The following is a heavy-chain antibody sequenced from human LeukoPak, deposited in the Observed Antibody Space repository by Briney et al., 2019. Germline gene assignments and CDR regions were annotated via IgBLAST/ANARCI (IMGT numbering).Heavy chain of an antibody. CDR3: ASRIVGTPDFFDY. J-gene: IGHJ4*02. Sequence: GGSLRLSCAAFGFTFSTYWMTWVRQAPGKGLEWVANIQEDGNEKYYVDSVKGRFTISRDNAKNSLYLQMSSLRVEDTAVYYCASRIVGTPDFFDYWGQGTLVTVSS. CDR2: IQEDGNEK. D-gene: IGHD1-26*01. V-gene: IGHV3-7*01. CDR1: GFTFSTYW.